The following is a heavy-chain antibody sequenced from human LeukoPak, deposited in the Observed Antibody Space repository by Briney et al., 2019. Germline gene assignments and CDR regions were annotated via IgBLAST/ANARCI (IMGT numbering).Heavy chain of an antibody. CDR2: IYHGGST. CDR1: GGSLSSVGFY. CDR3: ATYSEAEHFDY. J-gene: IGHJ4*02. D-gene: IGHD1-14*01. V-gene: IGHV4-30-2*01. Sequence: PSETLSLTCSVSGGSLSSVGFYWSWIRQPPGKGLEWIGYIYHGGSTYYNPSLKSRVTISVDRSKNQFSLKLSSVTAADTAVYYCATYSEAEHFDYWGQGTLVTVSS.